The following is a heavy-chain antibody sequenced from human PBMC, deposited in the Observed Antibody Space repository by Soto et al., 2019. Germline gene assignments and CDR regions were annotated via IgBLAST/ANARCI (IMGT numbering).Heavy chain of an antibody. J-gene: IGHJ6*02. V-gene: IGHV1-69*01. D-gene: IGHD2-2*01. CDR1: GGTFSSYA. CDR3: ATGIIVVVPAYYYYYGMDV. CDR2: IIPIFGTA. Sequence: QVQLVQSGAEVKKPGSSVKVSCKASGGTFSSYAISWVRQAPGQGLEWMGGIIPIFGTANYAQKLQGRVTITADESTSTAYMELSSLRSEDTAVYYCATGIIVVVPAYYYYYGMDVWGQGTTVTVSS.